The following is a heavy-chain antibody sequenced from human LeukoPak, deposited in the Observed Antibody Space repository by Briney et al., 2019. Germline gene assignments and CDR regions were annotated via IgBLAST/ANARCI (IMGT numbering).Heavy chain of an antibody. J-gene: IGHJ4*02. CDR1: GCTFANYG. CDR2: ISAYNGNT. Sequence: ASVKVSCKASGCTFANYGINWVRQAPEQGLEWMGWISAYNGNTNYAQKFQGRVTMTTDTSTSTAYMDLRSLRSDVTAVYYCARDLDQYSGRFGGFGHDFWGQGTLVTVSS. V-gene: IGHV1-18*01. D-gene: IGHD1-26*01. CDR3: ARDLDQYSGRFGGFGHDF.